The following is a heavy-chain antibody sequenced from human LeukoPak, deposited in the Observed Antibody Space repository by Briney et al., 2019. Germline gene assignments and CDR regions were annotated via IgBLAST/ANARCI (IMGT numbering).Heavy chain of an antibody. D-gene: IGHD2-15*01. CDR3: ARGVAPAGRRLDP. Sequence: ASVRVSCKTSGYSFTVYYIHWVRQAPGQGGEWLGWINPNSGGTNYAQMFQDSVSITRDTSINIAYMELSSLRLDDTAVYYCARGVAPAGRRLDPWGQGTLITVSS. CDR2: INPNSGGT. CDR1: GYSFTVYY. V-gene: IGHV1-2*02. J-gene: IGHJ5*02.